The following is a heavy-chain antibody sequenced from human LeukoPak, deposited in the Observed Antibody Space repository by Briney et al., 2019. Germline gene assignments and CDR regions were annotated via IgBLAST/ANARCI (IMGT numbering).Heavy chain of an antibody. CDR1: GGSFSGYY. J-gene: IGHJ4*02. D-gene: IGHD6-13*01. V-gene: IGHV4-34*01. CDR3: ARAAGVSRYSSSWYLLGY. CDR2: INHSGST. Sequence: SETLSLTCAVYGGSFSGYYWSWIRQPPGKGLEWIGEINHSGSTNYNPSLESRVTISVDTSKNQFSLKLSSVTAADTAVYYCARAAGVSRYSSSWYLLGYWGQGTLVTVSS.